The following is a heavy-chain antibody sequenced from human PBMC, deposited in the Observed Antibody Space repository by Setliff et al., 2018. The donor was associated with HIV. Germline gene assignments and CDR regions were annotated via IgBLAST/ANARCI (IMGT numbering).Heavy chain of an antibody. CDR1: GFNVEKSG. Sequence: GESLKISCEASGFNVEKSGMHWIRQALGKGLEWVAVMYYDGVTTYYADSVKGRFTISRDGSKNMIFLQMNSLRVDETAVYYCARGRVLEWLLNHWGQGTRVTVSS. CDR3: ARGRVLEWLLNH. V-gene: IGHV3-30*12. CDR2: MYYDGVTT. J-gene: IGHJ4*02. D-gene: IGHD3-3*01.